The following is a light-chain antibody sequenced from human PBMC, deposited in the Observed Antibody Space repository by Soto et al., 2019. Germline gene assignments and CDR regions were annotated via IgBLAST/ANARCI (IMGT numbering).Light chain of an antibody. J-gene: IGLJ2*01. V-gene: IGLV2-14*03. CDR2: NVN. Sequence: QSVLTQVASVSGSPGQSITISCTGTSSDVGGYDYVSWYQQHPGKAPKLMIYNVNYRPSGVSDRFSGSKSGDTASLTISGLQVEDGGNYYCSSYTNTTPVVFGGGTNLTAL. CDR1: SSDVGGYDY. CDR3: SSYTNTTPVV.